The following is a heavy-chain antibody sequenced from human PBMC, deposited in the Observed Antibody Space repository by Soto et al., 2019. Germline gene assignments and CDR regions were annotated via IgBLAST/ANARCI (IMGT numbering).Heavy chain of an antibody. V-gene: IGHV3-11*01. CDR2: ISSSGSTI. D-gene: IGHD3-3*01. CDR3: ARGPVGITIFGSYYYYYMDV. J-gene: IGHJ6*03. Sequence: GGSLRLSCAASGFTFSDYYMSWIRQAPGKGLEWVSYISSSGSTIYYADSVKGRFTISRDNAKNSLYLQMNSLRAEDTAVYYCARGPVGITIFGSYYYYYMDVWGKGTTVTVSS. CDR1: GFTFSDYY.